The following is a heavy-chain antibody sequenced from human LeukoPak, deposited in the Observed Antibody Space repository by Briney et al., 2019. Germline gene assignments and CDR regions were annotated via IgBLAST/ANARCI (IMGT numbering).Heavy chain of an antibody. CDR2: ISNNGGYT. CDR3: AKAIWDIVVVPAAIPEY. V-gene: IGHV3-23*01. Sequence: GGSLRLSCAASGFTFSSSAMSWVRQAPGKGLEWVSAISNNGGYTYYADSVQGRFTISRDNSKSTLYLQMNSLRAEDTAVYYCAKAIWDIVVVPAAIPEYWGQGTLVTVSS. CDR1: GFTFSSSA. J-gene: IGHJ4*02. D-gene: IGHD2-2*02.